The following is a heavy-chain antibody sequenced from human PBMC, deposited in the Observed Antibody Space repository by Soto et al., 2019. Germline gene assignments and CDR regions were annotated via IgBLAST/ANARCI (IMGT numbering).Heavy chain of an antibody. V-gene: IGHV2-5*02. Sequence: QITLNESGPTVVRPTETLTLTCRFSGFSLTTSGVGVGWIRQSPGKAPEWLALIYWDDDKRYSASLKSRLTITQDTSKNQVVLTVSDLAQTDTATYYCAHRVLRTVFGLVTTTAIYFDFWGQGTPGAVSS. CDR2: IYWDDDK. J-gene: IGHJ4*02. CDR1: GFSLTTSGVG. D-gene: IGHD3-3*01. CDR3: AHRVLRTVFGLVTTTAIYFDF.